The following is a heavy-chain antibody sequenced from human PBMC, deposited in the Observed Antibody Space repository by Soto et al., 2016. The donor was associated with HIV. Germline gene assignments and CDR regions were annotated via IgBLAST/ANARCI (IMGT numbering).Heavy chain of an antibody. CDR3: ARMSRDGYRGLCFDY. CDR2: ISSSSSYI. CDR1: GFTFSSYS. J-gene: IGHJ4*02. D-gene: IGHD5-12*01. V-gene: IGHV3-21*01. Sequence: EVQLVESGGGLVKPGGSPRLSCAASGFTFSSYSMNWVRQAPGKGLEWVSSISSSSSYIYYADSVRGRFTISRDNAKNSLYLQMNSLRAEDTAVYYCARMSRDGYRGLCFDYVGPGNPGHRLL.